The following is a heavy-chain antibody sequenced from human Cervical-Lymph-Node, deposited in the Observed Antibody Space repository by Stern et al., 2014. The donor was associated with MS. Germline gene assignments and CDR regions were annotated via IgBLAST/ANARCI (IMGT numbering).Heavy chain of an antibody. CDR2: IIPVFGTQ. CDR1: GDTFNTDA. V-gene: IGHV1-69*01. J-gene: IGHJ6*02. D-gene: IGHD1-14*01. CDR3: ARGASSAAWYKHAVDV. Sequence: VQLVQSGAEVQKPGSSVKVSCKASGDTFNTDAIHWVRQAPGQGLEWMGGIIPVFGTQVYAQRFKARVSIAADESTATDYMELSSLRSDDTAVYYCARGASSAAWYKHAVDVWGQGTTVTVSS.